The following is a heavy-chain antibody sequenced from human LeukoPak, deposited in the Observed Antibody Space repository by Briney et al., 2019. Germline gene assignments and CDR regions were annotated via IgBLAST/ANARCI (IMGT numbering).Heavy chain of an antibody. Sequence: XRQAPGXXXEWMGWISAYNGNTNYAQKLQGRVTMTTDTSTSTAYMELRSLRSDDTAVYYCARTYGDHSDYWGQGTLVTVSS. V-gene: IGHV1-18*01. J-gene: IGHJ4*02. D-gene: IGHD4-17*01. CDR3: ARTYGDHSDY. CDR2: ISAYNGNT.